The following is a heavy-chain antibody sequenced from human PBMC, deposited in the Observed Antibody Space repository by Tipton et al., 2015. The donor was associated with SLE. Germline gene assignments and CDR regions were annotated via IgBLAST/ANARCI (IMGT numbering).Heavy chain of an antibody. J-gene: IGHJ2*01. Sequence: TLSLTCSVSGASMRGYYWSWIRQSPGKGLEWIGYIFENGNSNYNPSLESRVTISVDTSKNEFSLKLTSVTAADTAVYYCARRALRSGWHFDLWGRGTLVAVSS. CDR2: IFENGNS. CDR3: ARRALRSGWHFDL. CDR1: GASMRGYY. V-gene: IGHV4-59*08.